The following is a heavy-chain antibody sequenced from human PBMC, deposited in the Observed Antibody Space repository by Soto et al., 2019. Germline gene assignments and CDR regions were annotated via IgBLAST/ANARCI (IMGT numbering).Heavy chain of an antibody. V-gene: IGHV3-33*01. J-gene: IGHJ4*02. D-gene: IGHD2-21*02. CDR2: IWYDGSNK. CDR3: ARDFTEPNIVVVTAIDY. CDR1: GFTFSSYG. Sequence: GGSLRLSCAASGFTFSSYGMHWVRQAPGKGLEWVAVIWYDGSNKYYADSVKGRFTISRDNSKNTLYLQMNSLRAEDTAVYYCARDFTEPNIVVVTAIDYWGQGTLVTVSS.